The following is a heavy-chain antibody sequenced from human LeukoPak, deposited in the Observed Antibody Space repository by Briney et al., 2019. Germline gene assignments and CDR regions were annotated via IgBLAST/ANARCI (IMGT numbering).Heavy chain of an antibody. J-gene: IGHJ4*02. D-gene: IGHD2/OR15-2a*01. V-gene: IGHV3-74*01. Sequence: GGSLRLSCAASGLTFTSYWMYWVRQTPGKGLVFVSGISGDGRNTRYADSVKGRFTISRDNSKNTLYLQMNSLRAEDTAVYYCASYNWDFLKDYWGQGTLVTVSS. CDR3: ASYNWDFLKDY. CDR1: GLTFTSYW. CDR2: ISGDGRNT.